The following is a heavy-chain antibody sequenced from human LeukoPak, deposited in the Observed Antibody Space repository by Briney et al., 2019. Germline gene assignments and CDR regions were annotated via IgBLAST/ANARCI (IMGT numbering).Heavy chain of an antibody. D-gene: IGHD1-14*01. CDR1: GYTFTDSY. CDR3: APDHSSIL. CDR2: IDPNSGGT. J-gene: IGHJ4*02. V-gene: IGHV1-2*02. Sequence: ASMKVSCKASGYTFTDSYMHWVRQAPGQGLEWMGWIDPNSGGTKYAQKFQGRVTMTRDTSISTAHMELNRLTSDDTAVYYCAPDHSSILWGQGTLVTVSS.